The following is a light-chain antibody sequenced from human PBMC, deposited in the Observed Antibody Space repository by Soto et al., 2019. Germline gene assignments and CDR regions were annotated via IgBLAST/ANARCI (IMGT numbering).Light chain of an antibody. Sequence: QSVLTPPPSASGTPGQGVTISCSGSTSNIGSNYVYWYQQLPGTAPKLLIYRNNQRHSGVPDRFSGSKSGTSASLAISGLRSDDEADYFWATWDDSLNGFYVFGTGTKVTVL. CDR3: ATWDDSLNGFYV. J-gene: IGLJ1*01. CDR2: RNN. V-gene: IGLV1-47*01. CDR1: TSNIGSNY.